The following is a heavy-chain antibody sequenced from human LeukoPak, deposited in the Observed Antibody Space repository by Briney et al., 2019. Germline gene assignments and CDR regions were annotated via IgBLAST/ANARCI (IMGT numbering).Heavy chain of an antibody. Sequence: KSSETLSLTCTVSGGPISSYYWSWIRQPPGKGLEWIGYIYYSGSTNYNPSLKSRVTISVDTSKNQFSLKLSSVTAADTAVYYCARGRVAVAGKAWDYWGQGTLVTVSS. J-gene: IGHJ4*02. CDR1: GGPISSYY. V-gene: IGHV4-59*08. CDR2: IYYSGST. CDR3: ARGRVAVAGKAWDY. D-gene: IGHD6-19*01.